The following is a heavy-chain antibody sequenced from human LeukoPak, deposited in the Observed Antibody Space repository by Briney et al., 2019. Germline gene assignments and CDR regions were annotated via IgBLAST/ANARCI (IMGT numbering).Heavy chain of an antibody. V-gene: IGHV3-48*04. Sequence: GGSLRLSCAASGFTFSSYSMNWVRQAPGKGLEWVSYISSSSSTIYYADSVKGRFTISRDNAKNSLYLQMNSLRAEDTAVYYCARTATYDFWSGYFYYFDYWGQGTLVTVSS. CDR1: GFTFSSYS. J-gene: IGHJ4*02. CDR2: ISSSSSTI. D-gene: IGHD3-3*01. CDR3: ARTATYDFWSGYFYYFDY.